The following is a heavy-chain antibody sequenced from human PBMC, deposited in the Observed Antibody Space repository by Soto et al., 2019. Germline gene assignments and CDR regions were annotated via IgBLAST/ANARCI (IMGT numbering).Heavy chain of an antibody. D-gene: IGHD2-2*01. CDR3: ARDPHPIVVVPAARGGCDP. V-gene: IGHV3-33*01. CDR2: IWYDGSNK. Sequence: QVQLVESGGGVVQPGRSLRLSCAASGFTFSSYGMHWVRQAPGKGLEWVAVIWYDGSNKYYADSVKGRFTISRDNSKNTLYLQMNSLRAEDTAVYYCARDPHPIVVVPAARGGCDPWGQGTLVTVSS. J-gene: IGHJ5*02. CDR1: GFTFSSYG.